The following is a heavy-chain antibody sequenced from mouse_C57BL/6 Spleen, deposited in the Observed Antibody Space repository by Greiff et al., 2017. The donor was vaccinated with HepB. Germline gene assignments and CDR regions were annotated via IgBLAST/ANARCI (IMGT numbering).Heavy chain of an antibody. D-gene: IGHD2-1*01. J-gene: IGHJ4*01. CDR1: GYTFTDYE. CDR3: LYYGKGYAMDY. V-gene: IGHV1-15*01. CDR2: IDPETGGT. Sequence: QVQLQQSGAELVRPGASVTLSCKASGYTFTDYEMHWVKQTPVHGLEWIGAIDPETGGTAYNQKFKGKAILTADKSSSTAYMELRSLTSEDSAVYYCLYYGKGYAMDYWGQGTSVTVSS.